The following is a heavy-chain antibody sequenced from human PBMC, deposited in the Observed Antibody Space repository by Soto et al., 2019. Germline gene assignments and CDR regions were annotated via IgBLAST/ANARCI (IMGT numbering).Heavy chain of an antibody. CDR2: IHYRGST. CDR1: GDSFNSGLYY. V-gene: IGHV4-30-4*01. CDR3: TRDQVFGDYEAFDY. D-gene: IGHD4-17*01. J-gene: IGHJ4*02. Sequence: QVRLQESGPGLVKPSQTLSLTCTVSGDSFNSGLYYWGWIRQSPGKGLEWIGYIHYRGSTFYNPSRKIRVSISLDTSNHPFSLNLRSMTAADTAVYFCTRDQVFGDYEAFDYWGQGTLVTVSS.